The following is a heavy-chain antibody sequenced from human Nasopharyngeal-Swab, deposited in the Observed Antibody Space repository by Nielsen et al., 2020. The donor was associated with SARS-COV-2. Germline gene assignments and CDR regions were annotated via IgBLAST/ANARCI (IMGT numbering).Heavy chain of an antibody. D-gene: IGHD1-26*01. Sequence: SETLSLTCAVSGGSISSSNWWSWVRQPPGKGLEWIGEIYHSGSTNYNPSLKSRVTISVDESKNQFSLKLSSVTAADTAVYFCARDVVGATTTEAFDIWGQGTMVNVSS. V-gene: IGHV4-4*02. J-gene: IGHJ3*02. CDR1: GGSISSSNW. CDR2: IYHSGST. CDR3: ARDVVGATTTEAFDI.